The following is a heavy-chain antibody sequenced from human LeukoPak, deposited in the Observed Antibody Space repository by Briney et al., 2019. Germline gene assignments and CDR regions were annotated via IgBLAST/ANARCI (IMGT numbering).Heavy chain of an antibody. CDR3: AREYIGSGWYFGGDYYYYYMDV. J-gene: IGHJ6*03. D-gene: IGHD6-19*01. V-gene: IGHV3-30*04. Sequence: GGPLRLSCAASGFTFSSYAMHWVRQAPGKGLEWVAVISYDGSNKYYADSVKGRFTISRDNSKNTLYLQMNSLRAEDTAVYYCAREYIGSGWYFGGDYYYYYMDVWGKGTTVTVSS. CDR2: ISYDGSNK. CDR1: GFTFSSYA.